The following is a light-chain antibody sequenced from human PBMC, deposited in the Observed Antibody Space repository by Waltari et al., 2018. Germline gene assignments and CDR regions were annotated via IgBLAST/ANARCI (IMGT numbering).Light chain of an antibody. V-gene: IGKV1-9*01. CDR1: QGIGSD. CDR2: AVS. Sequence: DIQLTQSPSLLSASLEDRSTITCRASQGIGSDLAWYQQKPGKAPKLLIYAVSILQSGVPSRFSGSGSGTEFTLTISSLHPEDFATYYCQQLHDYPITFGQGTRLDIK. J-gene: IGKJ5*01. CDR3: QQLHDYPIT.